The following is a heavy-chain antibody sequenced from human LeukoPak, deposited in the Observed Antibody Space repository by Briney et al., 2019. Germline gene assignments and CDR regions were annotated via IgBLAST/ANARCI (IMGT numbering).Heavy chain of an antibody. J-gene: IGHJ4*02. CDR2: IYYSGST. CDR1: GGSISSSNW. D-gene: IGHD2-15*01. Sequence: PSGTLSLTCAVSGGSISSSNWWSWVRQPPGKGLEWIGYIYYSGSTYYNPSLKSRIIISADMSKNQFSLKLSSVTAADTAVYYCARDEHCSGGSCYGFDYWGQGTLVTVSS. V-gene: IGHV4-4*02. CDR3: ARDEHCSGGSCYGFDY.